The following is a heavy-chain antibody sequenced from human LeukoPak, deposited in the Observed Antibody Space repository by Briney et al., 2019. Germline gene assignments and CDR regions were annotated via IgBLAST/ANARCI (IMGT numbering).Heavy chain of an antibody. CDR1: GYTFTGYY. V-gene: IGHV1-2*02. CDR3: AREMSYGSGSYGPDAFDI. CDR2: INPNSGGT. D-gene: IGHD3-10*01. J-gene: IGHJ3*02. Sequence: GAPVKVSCKASGYTFTGYYMHWVRQAPGQGLEWMGWINPNSGGTNYAQKFQGRVTMTRDTSISTAYMELSRLRSDDTAVYYCAREMSYGSGSYGPDAFDIWGQGTMVTVSS.